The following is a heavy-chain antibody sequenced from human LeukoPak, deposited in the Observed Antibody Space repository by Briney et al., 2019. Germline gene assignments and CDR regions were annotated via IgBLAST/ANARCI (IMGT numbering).Heavy chain of an antibody. J-gene: IGHJ6*03. CDR3: VRDRPGIAVAENYYYYYMDV. D-gene: IGHD6-19*01. CDR2: LYYDGST. V-gene: IGHV4-59*01. CDR1: GASINTYY. Sequence: SETLSLTCTVSGASINTYYWSWIRQPPGKGLEWIGYLYYDGSTNYNPSLKSRLTTSIDTSKNQFSLKLSSVTASDTAVYYCVRDRPGIAVAENYYYYYMDVWGKGTTVTVSS.